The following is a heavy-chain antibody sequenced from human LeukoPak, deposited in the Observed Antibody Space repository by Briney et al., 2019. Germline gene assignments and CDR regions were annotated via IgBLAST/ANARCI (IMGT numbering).Heavy chain of an antibody. V-gene: IGHV1-18*01. CDR3: ATVGIAAAGNDDY. CDR1: GYTFTSYG. CDR2: INAYNGNT. Sequence: ASVKVSCKASGYTFTSYGISWVRQAPGQGLEWMGWINAYNGNTNYAQKFQGRVTITADKSTSTAYMELSSLRSEDTAVYYCATVGIAAAGNDDYWGQGTLVTVSS. D-gene: IGHD6-13*01. J-gene: IGHJ4*02.